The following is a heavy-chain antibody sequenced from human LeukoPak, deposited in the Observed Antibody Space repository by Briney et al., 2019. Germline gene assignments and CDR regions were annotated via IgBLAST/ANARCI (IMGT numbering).Heavy chain of an antibody. J-gene: IGHJ4*02. D-gene: IGHD5-18*01. V-gene: IGHV4-34*01. CDR1: GGSFSGYY. CDR2: INHSGST. CDR3: ASAPTDVDTAMVTGAFDY. Sequence: SETLSLTCAVYGGSFSGYYWSWIRQPPGQGLEWIGEINHSGSTNYNPSLKSRVTISVDTSKNQFSLKLSSVTAADTAVYYCASAPTDVDTAMVTGAFDYWGQGTLVTVSS.